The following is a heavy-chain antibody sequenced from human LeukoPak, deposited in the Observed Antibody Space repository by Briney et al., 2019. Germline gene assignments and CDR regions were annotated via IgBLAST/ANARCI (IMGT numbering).Heavy chain of an antibody. CDR2: INHSGST. CDR3: AREGLSFTSGSYGY. V-gene: IGHV4-34*01. D-gene: IGHD1-26*01. CDR1: GGSFSGYY. J-gene: IGHJ4*02. Sequence: KASETLSLTCAVYGGSFSGYYWSWIRQPPGKGLEWIGEINHSGSTNYNPSLKSRVTISVDTSKNQFSLKLSSVTAADTAVYYCAREGLSFTSGSYGYWGQETLVTVSS.